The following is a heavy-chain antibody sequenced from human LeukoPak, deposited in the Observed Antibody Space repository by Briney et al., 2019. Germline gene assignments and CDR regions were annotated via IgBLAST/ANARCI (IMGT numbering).Heavy chain of an antibody. CDR2: IIPIFGTA. J-gene: IGHJ3*02. D-gene: IGHD1-26*01. Sequence: SVKVPCKASGGTFSSYAISWVRQAPGQGLEWMGGIIPIFGTANYAQKFQGRVTITTDESTSTAYMELSSLRSEDTAVYYCARGSGSYWVHDAFDIWGQGTMVTVSS. V-gene: IGHV1-69*05. CDR3: ARGSGSYWVHDAFDI. CDR1: GGTFSSYA.